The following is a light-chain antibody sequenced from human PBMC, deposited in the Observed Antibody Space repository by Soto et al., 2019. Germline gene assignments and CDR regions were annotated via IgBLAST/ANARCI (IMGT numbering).Light chain of an antibody. CDR3: QQYYDWPSLT. CDR1: QSVSSNY. V-gene: IGKV3-20*01. Sequence: EIVLTQSPGTLSLSPGERATFSCRASQSVSSNYLAWYQQKPGQAPRLLIYGAFKRATGIPDRFSGSGSGTDFTLTISSLEPEDFAVYYCQQYYDWPSLTFGGGTKVDIK. J-gene: IGKJ4*01. CDR2: GAF.